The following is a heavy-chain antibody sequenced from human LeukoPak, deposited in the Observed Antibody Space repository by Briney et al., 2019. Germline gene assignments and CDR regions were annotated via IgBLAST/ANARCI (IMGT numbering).Heavy chain of an antibody. Sequence: SETLSLTCAVYGGSFSGYYWSWIRQPPGKGLEWIGEINHSGSTNYNPSLKSRVTISVDTSKNQFPLKLSSVTAADTAVYYCARVSQQWLVRYGMDVWGQGTTVTVSS. CDR2: INHSGST. J-gene: IGHJ6*02. CDR3: ARVSQQWLVRYGMDV. CDR1: GGSFSGYY. V-gene: IGHV4-34*01. D-gene: IGHD6-19*01.